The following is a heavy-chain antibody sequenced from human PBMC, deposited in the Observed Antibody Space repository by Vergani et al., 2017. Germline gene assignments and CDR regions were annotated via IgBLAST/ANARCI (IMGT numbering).Heavy chain of an antibody. D-gene: IGHD5-12*01. CDR2: IIPILGIA. V-gene: IGHV1-69*09. Sequence: QVQLVQSGAEVKKPGSSVKVSCKASGGTFSSYAISWVRQAPGQGLEWMGGIIPILGIANYAQKFQGRVTITADKSTSTAYMELSSLRSEDTAVYYCARGYSGYDFDYYYYGMDVWGQGTTVTVSS. CDR1: GGTFSSYA. J-gene: IGHJ6*02. CDR3: ARGYSGYDFDYYYYGMDV.